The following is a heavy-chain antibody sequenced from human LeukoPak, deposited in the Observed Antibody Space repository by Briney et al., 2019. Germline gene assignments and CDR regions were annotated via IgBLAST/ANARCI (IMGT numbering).Heavy chain of an antibody. D-gene: IGHD3-10*01. J-gene: IGHJ4*02. V-gene: IGHV1-2*04. CDR3: ATLSEEYYFDY. CDR2: INLNSGGT. CDR1: GYTFTGYY. Sequence: ASVKVSCKASGYTFTGYYMHWVRQAPGQGLEWMGWINLNSGGTNYAQKFQGWVTMTRDTSISTAYMELSRLRSDDTAVYYCATLSEEYYFDYWGQGTLVTVSS.